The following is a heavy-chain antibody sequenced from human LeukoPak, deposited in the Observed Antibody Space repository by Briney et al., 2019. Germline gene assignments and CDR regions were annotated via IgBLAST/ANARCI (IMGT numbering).Heavy chain of an antibody. V-gene: IGHV1-2*02. J-gene: IGHJ5*02. CDR3: ARAGGRSWFDP. CDR1: GGTFSRQS. Sequence: GASVKVSCKASGGTFSRQSFSWVRQAPGQGLEWMGWINPNSGGTNYAQKFQGRVTMTTDTSMSTAYMELSRLTSDDTAVYYCARAGGRSWFDPWGQGTLVTVSS. CDR2: INPNSGGT.